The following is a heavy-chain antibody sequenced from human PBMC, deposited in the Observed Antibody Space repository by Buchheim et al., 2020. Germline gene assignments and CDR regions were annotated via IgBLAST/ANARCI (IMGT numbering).Heavy chain of an antibody. CDR2: ISSGGST. CDR1: GFSLSSYA. D-gene: IGHD6-13*01. J-gene: IGHJ6*02. Sequence: EVQVLEAGGGLVQPGESLRLSCAASGFSLSSYAMTWVRQAPGKGLEWVSSISSGGSTYYTDSVKGRFTISRDSSKNTLYLQMSSLRADETAVYYCAGSSWSRYYYYYGMDVWGQGTT. V-gene: IGHV3-23*01. CDR3: AGSSWSRYYYYYGMDV.